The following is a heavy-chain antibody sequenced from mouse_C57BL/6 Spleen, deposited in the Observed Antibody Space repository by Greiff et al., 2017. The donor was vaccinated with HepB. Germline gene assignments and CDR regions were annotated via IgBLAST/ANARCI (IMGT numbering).Heavy chain of an antibody. Sequence: VQGVESGPGLVAPSQSLSITCTVSGFSLTSYAISWVRQPPGKGLEWLGVIWTGGGTNYNSALKSRLSISKDNSKSQVFLKMNSLQTDDTARYYCARGDYYGSSYWFAYWGQGTLVTVSA. CDR2: IWTGGGT. D-gene: IGHD1-1*01. CDR3: ARGDYYGSSYWFAY. V-gene: IGHV2-9-1*01. J-gene: IGHJ3*01. CDR1: GFSLTSYA.